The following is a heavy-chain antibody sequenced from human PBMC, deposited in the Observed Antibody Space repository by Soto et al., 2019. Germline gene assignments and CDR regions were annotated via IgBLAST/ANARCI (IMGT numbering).Heavy chain of an antibody. V-gene: IGHV4-31*03. CDR1: GGSISSGGYY. J-gene: IGHJ4*02. CDR2: IYYSGST. Sequence: SETLSLTCSVSGGSISSGGYYWSWIRQHPGKGLEWIGYIYYSGSTYYNPSLKSRVTISVDTSKNQFSLKLSSVTAADTAVYYCARWPQLEPRFDYWGQGTLVTVSS. D-gene: IGHD1-1*01. CDR3: ARWPQLEPRFDY.